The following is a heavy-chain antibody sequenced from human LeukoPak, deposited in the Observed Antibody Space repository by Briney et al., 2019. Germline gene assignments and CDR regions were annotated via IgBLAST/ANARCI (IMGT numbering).Heavy chain of an antibody. CDR2: ISSSSSYI. D-gene: IGHD3-22*01. Sequence: GHSLRLSCAASGFTFSSYSMNWVRQAPGKGPEWVSSISSSSSYIYYADSLKGRFTISRDNAKRSLFLQMNSLRAEDTAVYFCARALGSSAYYYLKVYAFDIWGQGTMVTVSS. CDR1: GFTFSSYS. V-gene: IGHV3-21*01. J-gene: IGHJ3*02. CDR3: ARALGSSAYYYLKVYAFDI.